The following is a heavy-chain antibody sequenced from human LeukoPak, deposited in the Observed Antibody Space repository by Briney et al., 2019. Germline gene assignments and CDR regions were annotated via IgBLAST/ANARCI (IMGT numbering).Heavy chain of an antibody. V-gene: IGHV3-30*03. D-gene: IGHD2-2*01. CDR3: ASRSPASDY. J-gene: IGHJ4*02. CDR1: GFTFRNYG. Sequence: GGSLRLSCAASGFTFRNYGMHWVRQAPGKGLDWVAVISYDGSNKYYADSVKGRFTISRDNSKNTLYLQMNSLRAEDTAVYYCASRSPASDYWGQGTLVSVSS. CDR2: ISYDGSNK.